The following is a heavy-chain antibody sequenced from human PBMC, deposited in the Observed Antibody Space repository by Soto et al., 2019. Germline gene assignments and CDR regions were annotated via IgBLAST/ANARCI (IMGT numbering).Heavy chain of an antibody. CDR3: ARIFQHNLEWLSYLYLFDP. J-gene: IGHJ5*02. CDR1: GFSLSNARMG. CDR2: IFSNDEK. D-gene: IGHD3-3*01. Sequence: QVTLKESGPVLVKPTETLTLTCTVSGFSLSNARMGVSLIRQPPGKALEWLAHIFSNDEKSYSTALKSRLTISKDTSKSQVVLTMTNMEPVDTATYYCARIFQHNLEWLSYLYLFDPWGQGTLVTVSS. V-gene: IGHV2-26*01.